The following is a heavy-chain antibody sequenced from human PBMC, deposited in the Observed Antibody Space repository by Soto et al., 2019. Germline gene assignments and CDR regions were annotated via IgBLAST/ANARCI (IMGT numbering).Heavy chain of an antibody. CDR1: GYTFTSYS. CDR2: VNAGNGNT. D-gene: IGHD5-18*01. CDR3: ERVTAMVAGPFDY. J-gene: IGHJ4*02. Sequence: ASVKVSCKASGYTFTSYSIHWVRQAPGQRLECMGWVNAGNGNTKYSQNFQGRLTITRDTSASTAYMELSSLISEDTAVIYCERVTAMVAGPFDYWGQGTQVTVSS. V-gene: IGHV1-3*01.